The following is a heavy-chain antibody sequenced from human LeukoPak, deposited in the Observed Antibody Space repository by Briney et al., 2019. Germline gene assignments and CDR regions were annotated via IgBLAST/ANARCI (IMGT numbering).Heavy chain of an antibody. D-gene: IGHD2-21*02. CDR2: IKSNSEGGTA. CDR3: TTDRDALRY. V-gene: IGHV3-15*07. Sequence: PGGSLRLSCAASGFTFTNAWMNWVRQAPGKGLEWVGRIKSNSEGGTADYAAPVEGRFTISRHDSESTMYLQMNSLKTEDTAVYYCTTDRDALRYWGQGTLVTVSS. J-gene: IGHJ4*02. CDR1: GFTFTNAW.